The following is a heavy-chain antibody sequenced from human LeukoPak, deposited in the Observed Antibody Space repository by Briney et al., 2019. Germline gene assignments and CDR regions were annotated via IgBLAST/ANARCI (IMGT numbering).Heavy chain of an antibody. CDR3: ARTSGRYSYDAFDI. J-gene: IGHJ3*02. D-gene: IGHD1-26*01. Sequence: SETLSLTCTVSGDSISSYYWSWIRQPPGKGLEWIAFISYSGGTNYNPPLKSRVTISLYTSKSQLSLKLTSVTAADTAVYYCARTSGRYSYDAFDIWGQGTMVTVSS. CDR1: GDSISSYY. V-gene: IGHV4-59*01. CDR2: ISYSGGT.